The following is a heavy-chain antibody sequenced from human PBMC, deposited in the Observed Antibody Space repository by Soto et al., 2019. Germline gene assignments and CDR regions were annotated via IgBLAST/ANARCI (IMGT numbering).Heavy chain of an antibody. Sequence: SETLSLTCTVSGHSLSSGGYYWSWIRQHPGKGLEWVGYIYFTGSTLYNPSLKSRLAMSLDTSKNQFSLKLGSVTAADTAIYYCARDWGSSGWPNWGPGTLVTVS. V-gene: IGHV4-31*03. J-gene: IGHJ4*02. CDR2: IYFTGST. D-gene: IGHD6-19*01. CDR1: GHSLSSGGYY. CDR3: ARDWGSSGWPN.